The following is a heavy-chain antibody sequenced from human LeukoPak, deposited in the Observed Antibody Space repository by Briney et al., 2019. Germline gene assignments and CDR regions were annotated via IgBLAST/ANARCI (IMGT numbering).Heavy chain of an antibody. D-gene: IGHD3-3*01. V-gene: IGHV5-51*01. CDR3: ARHPYFDFWSGYYKTYPYYFDY. J-gene: IGHJ4*02. CDR1: GYPFTSYW. Sequence: GESLKISCQGSGYPFTSYWIAWVRQMPGKGLEWMGIIYPGDSDTRYSPSFQGQVTISADKSISTAYLQWSSLKASDTAMYYCARHPYFDFWSGYYKTYPYYFDYWGQGTLVTVSS. CDR2: IYPGDSDT.